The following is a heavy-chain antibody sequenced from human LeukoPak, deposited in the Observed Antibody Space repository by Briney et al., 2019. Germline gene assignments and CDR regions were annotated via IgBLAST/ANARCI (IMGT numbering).Heavy chain of an antibody. Sequence: TGGSLRLSCAASGFTFSSYAMSWVRQAPGKGLEWVSASSGSGGSTYYADSVKGRFTISRDNSKNTLYLQMNSLRAEDTAVYYCAKAKNYYDSSGYGDWGQGTLVTVSS. J-gene: IGHJ4*02. V-gene: IGHV3-23*01. CDR3: AKAKNYYDSSGYGD. D-gene: IGHD3-22*01. CDR2: SSGSGGST. CDR1: GFTFSSYA.